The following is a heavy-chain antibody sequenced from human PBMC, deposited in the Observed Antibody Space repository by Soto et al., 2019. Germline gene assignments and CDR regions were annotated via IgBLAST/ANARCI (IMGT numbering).Heavy chain of an antibody. V-gene: IGHV1-24*01. CDR2: FDPEDGET. Sequence: ASVKVSCKVSGYTLTELSMHWVRQAPGKGLEWMGGFDPEDGETIYAQKFQGRVTMTEDTSTDTAYMELSSLRSEDTAAYYCATDLRPVLEYFYGVVADYYYYGMDVWGQGTTVTVSS. CDR3: ATDLRPVLEYFYGVVADYYYYGMDV. J-gene: IGHJ6*02. CDR1: GYTLTELS. D-gene: IGHD2-15*01.